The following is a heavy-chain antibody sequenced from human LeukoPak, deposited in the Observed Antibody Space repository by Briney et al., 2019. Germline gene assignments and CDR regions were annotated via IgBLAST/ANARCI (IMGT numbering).Heavy chain of an antibody. CDR1: GFTVSSNY. CDR3: AGIVHSSSWYFDY. CDR2: IYSGGST. D-gene: IGHD6-13*01. Sequence: PGGSLRLSCAASGFTVSSNYMSWVRQAPGKGLEWVSVIYSGGSTYYADSVKGRFTISRDNSKNTLYLQMNSLRAEDTAVYYCAGIVHSSSWYFDYWGQGTLVTVSS. J-gene: IGHJ4*02. V-gene: IGHV3-53*01.